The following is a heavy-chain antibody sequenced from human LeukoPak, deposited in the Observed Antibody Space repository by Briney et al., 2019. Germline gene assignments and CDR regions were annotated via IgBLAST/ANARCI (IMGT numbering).Heavy chain of an antibody. V-gene: IGHV5-51*01. CDR3: ARQFRGGPYYYYGMDV. CDR1: GYSFTSYW. Sequence: GESLKISCKGSGYSFTSYWIGWVRQMPGKGLEWMGIIYPGDSDTRYSPSFQGQVTISADKPISTAYLQWSSLKASDTAMYYCARQFRGGPYYYYGMDVWGQGTTVTVSS. D-gene: IGHD2-15*01. J-gene: IGHJ6*02. CDR2: IYPGDSDT.